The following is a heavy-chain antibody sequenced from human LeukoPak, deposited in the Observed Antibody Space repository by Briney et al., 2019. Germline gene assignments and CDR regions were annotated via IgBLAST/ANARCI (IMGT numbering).Heavy chain of an antibody. CDR3: AREDNYYFDY. Sequence: SETLSLTCTVSGGSISSSSYYWGWIRQPPGKGLEWIGNIFYSGSTYYNPSLKSRVTISVDTSKNQFSLKLSSVTAADTAVYYCAREDNYYFDYWGQGTLVTVSS. V-gene: IGHV4-39*07. CDR1: GGSISSSSYY. D-gene: IGHD5-24*01. CDR2: IFYSGST. J-gene: IGHJ4*02.